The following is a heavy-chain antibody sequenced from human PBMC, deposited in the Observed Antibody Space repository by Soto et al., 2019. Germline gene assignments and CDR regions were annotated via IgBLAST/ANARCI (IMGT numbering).Heavy chain of an antibody. V-gene: IGHV3-23*01. CDR3: AKRRGAGGHSDY. CDR1: GFTFSSYA. Sequence: SLRLSCAASGFTFSSYAMGWVPQGPGKGLEWVAVVSIGGSTHYADSVRGRFTISRDNSKNTLSLQMNSLTAEDTAVYFCAKRRGAGGHSDYWGQGAMVTVSS. CDR2: VSIGGST. D-gene: IGHD2-15*01. J-gene: IGHJ4*02.